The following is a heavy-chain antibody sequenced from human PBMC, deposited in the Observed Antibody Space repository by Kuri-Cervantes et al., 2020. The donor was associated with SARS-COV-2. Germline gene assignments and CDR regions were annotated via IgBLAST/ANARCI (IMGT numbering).Heavy chain of an antibody. CDR3: AREYSSPSGFDY. CDR2: ISYDGSNK. D-gene: IGHD6-6*01. V-gene: IGHV3-30-3*01. CDR1: GFLFSASA. J-gene: IGHJ4*02. Sequence: GGSLRLSCEVSGFLFSASAIHWVRQAPGKGLEWVAVISYDGSNKYYADSVKGRFTISRDNSKNTLYLQMNSLRAEDTAVYYCAREYSSPSGFDYWGQGTLVTVSS.